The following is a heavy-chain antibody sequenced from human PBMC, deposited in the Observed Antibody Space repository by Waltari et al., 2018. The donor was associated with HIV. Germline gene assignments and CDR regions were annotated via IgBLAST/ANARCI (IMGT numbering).Heavy chain of an antibody. D-gene: IGHD1-1*01. J-gene: IGHJ4*02. CDR1: GGSFSGYY. CDR2: INHSGTT. CDR3: ARGSRTSGRGAFDS. V-gene: IGHV4-34*02. Sequence: QVQLQQWGAGLLKPSETLSLRCAVSGGSFSGYYWSWSRQTPKKGLEWIGEINHSGTTKNNLSLKSRVTMSVDTSKNQFSLTVNSVTAADTGLYYCARGSRTSGRGAFDSWGQGTMVTVSS.